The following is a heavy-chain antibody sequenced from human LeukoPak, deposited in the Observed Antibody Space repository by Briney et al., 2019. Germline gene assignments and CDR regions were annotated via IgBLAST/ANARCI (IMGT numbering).Heavy chain of an antibody. CDR3: ARESEHCHSFGRCSVDY. D-gene: IGHD2-15*01. V-gene: IGHV4-31*03. Sequence: SETLSLTCTVSGGSISSGGYYWSWIRQHPGKGLEWIGYIYYSGSTYYNPSLKSRVTMSVDTSKNQFSLKLSSVTAADTAVYYCARESEHCHSFGRCSVDYWGQGTLVTVSS. J-gene: IGHJ4*02. CDR2: IYYSGST. CDR1: GGSISSGGYY.